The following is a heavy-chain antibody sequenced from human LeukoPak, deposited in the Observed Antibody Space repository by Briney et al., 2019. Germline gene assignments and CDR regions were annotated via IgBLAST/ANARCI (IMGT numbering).Heavy chain of an antibody. CDR3: ARRPFGADY. J-gene: IGHJ4*02. Sequence: PGRSLRLSCAASGFTFSNYWMGWVRQPPGKGLQWVANIKEDGTEKYYVDSVKGRFTISRDNAKNSVYLQMNSLRVEDTAVYYCARRPFGADYWGQGTLVTVSS. CDR1: GFTFSNYW. V-gene: IGHV3-7*01. CDR2: IKEDGTEK. D-gene: IGHD3-10*01.